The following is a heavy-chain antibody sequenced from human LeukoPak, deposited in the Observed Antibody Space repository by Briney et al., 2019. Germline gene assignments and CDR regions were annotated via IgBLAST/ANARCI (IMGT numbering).Heavy chain of an antibody. CDR3: TRIFYYGTRGFYPDF. CDR1: GLTFSDHH. Sequence: GGSLRLSCAASGLTFSDHHMDWVRQAPGKGLEWIGRSKNKDYAHSTVYAASVKGRFTFSRDDPKNSLYLQMNSLTTEDTAVYYCTRIFYYGTRGFYPDFWGQGTLVTVAS. V-gene: IGHV3-72*01. CDR2: SKNKDYAHST. J-gene: IGHJ4*02. D-gene: IGHD3-10*01.